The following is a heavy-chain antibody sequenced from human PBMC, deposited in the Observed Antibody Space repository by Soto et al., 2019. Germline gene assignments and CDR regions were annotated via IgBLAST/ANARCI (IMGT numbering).Heavy chain of an antibody. Sequence: QVQLQQSGPGLVKPSGTLSLTCAVSSGSISSSHWWGWVRQPPGKGLEWIGEIYHSGSTNYNPSLTSRVTISVDKSKNQFSLKLSSVTAADNAVYYCASSPYYDSANAFDIWGQGTMVTVSS. CDR1: SGSISSSHW. CDR2: IYHSGST. J-gene: IGHJ3*02. CDR3: ASSPYYDSANAFDI. V-gene: IGHV4-4*02. D-gene: IGHD3-3*01.